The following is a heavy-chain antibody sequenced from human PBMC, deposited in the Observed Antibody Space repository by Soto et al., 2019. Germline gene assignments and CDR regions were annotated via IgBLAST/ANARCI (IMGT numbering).Heavy chain of an antibody. CDR1: GFTFSDHN. CDR3: AWYRGGYPLTHGMDV. J-gene: IGHJ6*02. V-gene: IGHV3-48*02. Sequence: GGSLRLSCAASGFTFSDHNMIWFRQAPGKGPEWLSYIGSSGSPIYYADFVKGRFTISRDNAKNSLYLQMNSLTDADTAVYYCAWYRGGYPLTHGMDVWGQGTTVTVSS. CDR2: IGSSGSPI. D-gene: IGHD6-19*01.